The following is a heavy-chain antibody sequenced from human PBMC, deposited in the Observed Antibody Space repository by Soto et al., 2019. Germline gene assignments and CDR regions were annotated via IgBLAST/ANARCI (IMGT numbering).Heavy chain of an antibody. J-gene: IGHJ5*02. CDR3: GRSGSYTTGIIDQ. CDR1: GLTFSGYP. CDR2: ISTSGDNA. V-gene: IGHV3-23*01. D-gene: IGHD1-20*01. Sequence: GGSLRLSCAASGLTFSGYPMNWVRQAPGKGLEWVSSISTSGDNAYYTDSVKGRFTISRDTSKDTLYLQMSSLRAEDTAVYYCGRSGSYTTGIIDQWGQGTLVTVSS.